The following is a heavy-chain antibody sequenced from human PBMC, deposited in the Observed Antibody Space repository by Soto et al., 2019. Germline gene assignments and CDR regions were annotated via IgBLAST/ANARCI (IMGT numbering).Heavy chain of an antibody. CDR1: GLTFTTYS. V-gene: IGHV3-21*01. Sequence: EVQLVESGGGLVEPGGSLRLSCAPSGLTFTTYSMNWVRQAPGKGLEWVSSISSGSDYIYYAESVKGRFTISRDNAKNTLYLQMNSLRAGDKAVYYCARSRNPSSKIHGMDDWGQGAKVTVS. D-gene: IGHD6-6*01. CDR3: ARSRNPSSKIHGMDD. J-gene: IGHJ6*02. CDR2: ISSGSDYI.